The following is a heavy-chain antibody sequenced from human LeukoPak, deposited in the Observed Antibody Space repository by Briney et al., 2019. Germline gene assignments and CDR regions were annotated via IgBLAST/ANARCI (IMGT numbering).Heavy chain of an antibody. CDR2: ISGTSGTI. J-gene: IGHJ4*02. V-gene: IGHV3-23*01. Sequence: GGSLRLSCAASGFTFRSFEMNWVRQAPGKGLEWVSGISGTSGTINYAAPVKGRFTISRDNSKNTLYLQMNSLRVDDMAVYYCAKRLGDPRAFDYWGQGTLVTVSS. D-gene: IGHD2-21*02. CDR3: AKRLGDPRAFDY. CDR1: GFTFRSFE.